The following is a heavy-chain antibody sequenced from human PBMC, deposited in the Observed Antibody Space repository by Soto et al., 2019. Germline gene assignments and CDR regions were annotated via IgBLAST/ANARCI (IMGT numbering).Heavy chain of an antibody. J-gene: IGHJ4*02. CDR3: ANERWIQLWYFDY. Sequence: EVQLVESGGGLVQPGRSLRLSCAASGFTFDDYAMHWVRQAPGKGLEWVSGISWNSGSIGYADSVKGRFTISRDNAKNSLYLQMNSLRAEDTALYYCANERWIQLWYFDYWGQGTLVTVSS. V-gene: IGHV3-9*01. D-gene: IGHD5-18*01. CDR1: GFTFDDYA. CDR2: ISWNSGSI.